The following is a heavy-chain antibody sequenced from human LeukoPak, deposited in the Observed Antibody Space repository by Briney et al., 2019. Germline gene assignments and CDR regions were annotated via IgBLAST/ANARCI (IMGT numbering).Heavy chain of an antibody. Sequence: QTSETLSLTCTVSGGSISSGSYYWSWIRQPAGKGLEWIGRIYTSGSTNYNPSLKSRVTISVDTSKNQFSLKLSSVTAADTAVYYCARGIVATMPYSSGWHYNWFDPWGQGTLVTVSS. CDR3: ARGIVATMPYSSGWHYNWFDP. D-gene: IGHD6-19*01. V-gene: IGHV4-61*02. J-gene: IGHJ5*02. CDR1: GGSISSGSYY. CDR2: IYTSGST.